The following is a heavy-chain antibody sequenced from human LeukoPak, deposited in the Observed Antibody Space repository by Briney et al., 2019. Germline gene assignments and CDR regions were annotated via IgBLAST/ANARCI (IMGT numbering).Heavy chain of an antibody. CDR1: GYSINNGYY. Sequence: SQTLSLTCTVSGYSINNGYYWGWIRQPPGKGLEWSGSIYHSGSTYYKPSLQRRVTIAVDTSKHQFSLTLSSVTAADTAVYYCARAFYSSSWYHKEDFFDYWGQGTPVTVSS. V-gene: IGHV4-38-2*02. D-gene: IGHD6-13*01. J-gene: IGHJ4*02. CDR3: ARAFYSSSWYHKEDFFDY. CDR2: IYHSGST.